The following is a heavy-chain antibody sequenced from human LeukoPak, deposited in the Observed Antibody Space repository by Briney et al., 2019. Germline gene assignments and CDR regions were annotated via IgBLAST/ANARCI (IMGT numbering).Heavy chain of an antibody. CDR2: MSARDGRT. D-gene: IGHD1-1*01. CDR1: GFTFSDYA. J-gene: IGHJ4*02. Sequence: GGSLRLSCAASGFTFSDYAMSWVRQAPGQGLEWVSTMSARDGRTYYADSVKGQFTISRDNSKNTLYLRMNRLRVEDTAVYYCAKDKDNWNDGLDCWGQGTRVTVSS. CDR3: AKDKDNWNDGLDC. V-gene: IGHV3-23*01.